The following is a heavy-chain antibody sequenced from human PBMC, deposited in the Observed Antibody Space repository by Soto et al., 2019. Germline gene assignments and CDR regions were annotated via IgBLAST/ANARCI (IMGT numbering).Heavy chain of an antibody. D-gene: IGHD6-13*01. CDR1: GFTFRDHS. Sequence: GSLLPFCSSSGFTFRDHSMSWVRQAQGTGLEWVANIKQDGSEKYYVKSVKGRFTVSRDNARNSLYLQMNSLRAEDTAVYYCAISPGSSSWAYYYYGVDVWGQGTTVTVSS. CDR3: AISPGSSSWAYYYYGVDV. V-gene: IGHV3-7*01. CDR2: IKQDGSEK. J-gene: IGHJ6*02.